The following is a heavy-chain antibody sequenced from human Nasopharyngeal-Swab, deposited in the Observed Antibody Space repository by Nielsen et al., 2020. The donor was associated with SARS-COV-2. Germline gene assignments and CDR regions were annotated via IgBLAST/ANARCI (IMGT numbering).Heavy chain of an antibody. CDR2: INWNGGST. V-gene: IGHV3-20*01. CDR3: ARASITMVRGVLHKTYGMDV. J-gene: IGHJ6*02. Sequence: WIRQPPGKGLEWVSGINWNGGSTGYADSVKGRFTISRGNAKNSLYLQMNSLRAEDTALYHCARASITMVRGVLHKTYGMDVWGQGTTVTVSS. D-gene: IGHD3-10*01.